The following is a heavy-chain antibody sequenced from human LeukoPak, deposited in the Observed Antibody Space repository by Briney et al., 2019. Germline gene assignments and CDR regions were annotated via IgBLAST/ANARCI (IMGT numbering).Heavy chain of an antibody. J-gene: IGHJ4*02. D-gene: IGHD6-13*01. CDR3: ASAGSSSSWYNHYLDY. CDR2: ISSSSSYI. Sequence: GGSLRLSCAASGFTFSTYSMNWVRQAPGKGLEWVSSISSSSSYIYYADSVKGRFTISRDNAKNSLYLQMNSLRAEDSAVYYCASAGSSSSWYNHYLDYWGQGTLVTVSS. CDR1: GFTFSTYS. V-gene: IGHV3-21*01.